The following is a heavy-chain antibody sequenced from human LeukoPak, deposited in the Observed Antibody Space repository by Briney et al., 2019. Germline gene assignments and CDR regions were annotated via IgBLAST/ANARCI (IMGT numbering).Heavy chain of an antibody. CDR1: GFTFSSYG. CDR3: AKDIGRRIFGVAYDAFHI. V-gene: IGHV3-30*02. J-gene: IGHJ3*02. D-gene: IGHD3-3*01. CDR2: MRNDGSQI. Sequence: PGRSLRLSCAASGFTFSSYGMHWVRQAPGKGLEWVASMRNDGSQIYYADSVKGRFTTSRDNSKNTLYLQMNSLRVEDTAVYYCAKDIGRRIFGVAYDAFHIWGQGTMVTVSS.